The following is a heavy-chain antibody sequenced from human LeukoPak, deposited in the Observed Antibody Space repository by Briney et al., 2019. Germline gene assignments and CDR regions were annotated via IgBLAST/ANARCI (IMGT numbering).Heavy chain of an antibody. Sequence: GGSLRLYCKGSGYSFTSYWIGWVRQMPGKGLEWMGIIYPGDSDTRYSPSFQGQVTISADKPISTAYLQWSSLKASDTAIYYCARHFHHYYMDVWGKGTTVTVSS. V-gene: IGHV5-51*01. CDR1: GYSFTSYW. CDR3: ARHFHHYYMDV. J-gene: IGHJ6*03. CDR2: IYPGDSDT.